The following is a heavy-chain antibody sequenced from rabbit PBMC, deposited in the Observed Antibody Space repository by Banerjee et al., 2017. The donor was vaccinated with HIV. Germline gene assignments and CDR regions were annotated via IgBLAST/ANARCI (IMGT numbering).Heavy chain of an antibody. D-gene: IGHD8-1*01. V-gene: IGHV1S45*01. CDR1: GFSLNIYE. CDR3: ARDRDTGSVYYFDL. CDR2: IYATSSGST. Sequence: QEQLVESGGDLVKPEGSLTLTCTASGFSLNIYEMCWVRQAPGKGLEWIACIYATSSGSTWYASWAKGRFTISKTSSTTVTLQMTSLTAADTATYFCARDRDTGSVYYFDLWGPGTLVTVS. J-gene: IGHJ6*01.